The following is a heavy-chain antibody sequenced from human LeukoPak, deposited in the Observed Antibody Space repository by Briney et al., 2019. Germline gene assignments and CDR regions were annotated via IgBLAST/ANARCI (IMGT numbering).Heavy chain of an antibody. D-gene: IGHD2-21*01. J-gene: IGHJ4*02. CDR2: ISSSSSYI. CDR1: GFTFSSYS. Sequence: GSLRLSCAASGFTFSSYSMNWVRQAPGKGLEWVSSISSSSSYIYYADSVKGRFTISRDNAKNSLYLQMNSLRAEDTAVYYCARDPAYCGGDCYPFDYWGQGTLVTVSS. V-gene: IGHV3-21*01. CDR3: ARDPAYCGGDCYPFDY.